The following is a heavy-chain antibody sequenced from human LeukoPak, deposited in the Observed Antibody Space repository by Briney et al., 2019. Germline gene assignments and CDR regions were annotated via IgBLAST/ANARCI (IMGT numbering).Heavy chain of an antibody. Sequence: PGGSLRLSCPASGFTFRSYAMSWVRQAPGKGLEWVSAMSNSGGSTYYADSVKGRFTISSDNSKNTLYLQMNSLRAEDTAVYYCAKDDGSGFGRGYFDYWGQGTLVTVSS. D-gene: IGHD3-10*01. V-gene: IGHV3-23*01. CDR3: AKDDGSGFGRGYFDY. J-gene: IGHJ4*02. CDR2: MSNSGGST. CDR1: GFTFRSYA.